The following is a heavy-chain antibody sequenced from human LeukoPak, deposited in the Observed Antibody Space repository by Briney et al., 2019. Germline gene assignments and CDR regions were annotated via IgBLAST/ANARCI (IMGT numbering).Heavy chain of an antibody. D-gene: IGHD2-2*02. J-gene: IGHJ6*02. CDR3: ASLYCSSTSCYINYYYGMDV. Sequence: GGSLRLSCAASGFTFSSYGMHWVRQAPGKGLEWVAVIWYDGSNKYYADSVKGRFTISRDNSKNTLYLQMNSLRAEDTAVYYCASLYCSSTSCYINYYYGMDVWGQGTTVTVSS. V-gene: IGHV3-33*01. CDR1: GFTFSSYG. CDR2: IWYDGSNK.